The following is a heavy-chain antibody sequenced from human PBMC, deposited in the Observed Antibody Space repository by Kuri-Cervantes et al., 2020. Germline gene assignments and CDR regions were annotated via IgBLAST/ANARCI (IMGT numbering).Heavy chain of an antibody. CDR2: ITLYNGNT. Sequence: ASVKVSCKASGYTFTCCSLHWLQQAPGQGLERMRWITLYNGNTNYAKKFQGRVTITRDMSLRTAYIKLSSLRPEDTAVYYCARHIDYWGQGTLVTVSS. V-gene: IGHV1-68*01. J-gene: IGHJ4*02. CDR1: GYTFTCCS. CDR3: ARHIDY.